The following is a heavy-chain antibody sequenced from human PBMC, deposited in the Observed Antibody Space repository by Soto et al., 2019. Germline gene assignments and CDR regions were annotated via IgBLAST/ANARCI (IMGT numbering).Heavy chain of an antibody. J-gene: IGHJ5*02. D-gene: IGHD3-10*01. CDR2: ISAYNGYT. Sequence: QVQLVQSGAEVKKPGASVKVSCKASGYTFSNYGITWVRQAPGQGLEWMGWISAYNGYTKYAQKVQGRVTMTTDTSTSTAYMELRSLTSDDTAVYYCAATMVRGVILSPDWFDPWGQGTLVTVSS. V-gene: IGHV1-18*01. CDR1: GYTFSNYG. CDR3: AATMVRGVILSPDWFDP.